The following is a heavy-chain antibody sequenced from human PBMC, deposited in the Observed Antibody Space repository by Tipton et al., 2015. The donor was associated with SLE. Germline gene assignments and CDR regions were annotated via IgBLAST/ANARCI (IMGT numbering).Heavy chain of an antibody. J-gene: IGHJ4*02. CDR2: IYYSGST. V-gene: IGHV4-39*01. CDR1: GGSISSSSYY. CDR3: ATLWGGY. D-gene: IGHD3-16*01. Sequence: TLSLTCTVSGGSISSSSYYWGWIRQPPGKGLEWIGSIYYSGSTYYNPSLKSRVTISVDTSKNQFSLKLGSVTAADTAVYYCATLWGGYWGQGTLVTVSS.